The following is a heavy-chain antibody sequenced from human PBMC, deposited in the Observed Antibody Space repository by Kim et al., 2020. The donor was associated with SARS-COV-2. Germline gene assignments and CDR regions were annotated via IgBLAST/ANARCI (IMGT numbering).Heavy chain of an antibody. J-gene: IGHJ4*02. CDR3: AKDGVDTAMLTMEFDY. Sequence: GGSLRLSCAASGFTFSSCAMSWVRQAPGKGLEWVSTISGRGGSSYYADSVKGRFTISRDNSKNTLYLQVHSLRVDDTAVYYCAKDGVDTAMLTMEFDYWGQGPLVTVSS. D-gene: IGHD5-18*01. CDR1: GFTFSSCA. CDR2: ISGRGGSS. V-gene: IGHV3-23*01.